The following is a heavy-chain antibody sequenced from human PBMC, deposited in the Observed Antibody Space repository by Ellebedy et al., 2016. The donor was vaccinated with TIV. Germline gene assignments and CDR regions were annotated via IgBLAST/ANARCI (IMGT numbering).Heavy chain of an antibody. J-gene: IGHJ4*02. CDR2: ISSSGRSI. D-gene: IGHD5-12*01. Sequence: GESLKISCAASGFTFSTYDMNWVRQAPGKGLEWLSYISSSGRSIYYADSVRGRYTTSRDNAKNSLYLHMNSLRAEDTAVYYCARERYSGAYFDDWGQGTLVTVSS. V-gene: IGHV3-48*03. CDR1: GFTFSTYD. CDR3: ARERYSGAYFDD.